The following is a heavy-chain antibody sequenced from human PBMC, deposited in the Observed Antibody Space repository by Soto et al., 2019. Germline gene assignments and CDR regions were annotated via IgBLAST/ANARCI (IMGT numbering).Heavy chain of an antibody. V-gene: IGHV3-30*18. CDR2: ISYDGSNK. CDR3: AKDHYDFWSGYSGTSDAFHI. J-gene: IGHJ3*02. D-gene: IGHD3-3*01. CDR1: GFTFSSYG. Sequence: QVQLVESGGGVVQPGRSLRLSCAASGFTFSSYGMHWVRQAPGKGLEWVAVISYDGSNKYYADSVKGRFTISRDNSKNTLYLQMNSLRAEDTAVYYCAKDHYDFWSGYSGTSDAFHIWGQGTMVTVSS.